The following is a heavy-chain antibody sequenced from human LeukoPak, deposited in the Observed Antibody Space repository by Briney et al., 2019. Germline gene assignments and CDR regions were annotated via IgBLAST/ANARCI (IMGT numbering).Heavy chain of an antibody. CDR2: ISGSGGST. Sequence: GRSLRLSCAASGFTFSSYAMSWVRQAPGKGLEWVSAISGSGGSTYYADSVKGRFTISRDNSKNTLYLQMNSLRAEDTAVYYCAKDPGYSFPPYYFDYWGQGTLVTVSS. D-gene: IGHD5-18*01. J-gene: IGHJ4*02. CDR3: AKDPGYSFPPYYFDY. CDR1: GFTFSSYA. V-gene: IGHV3-23*01.